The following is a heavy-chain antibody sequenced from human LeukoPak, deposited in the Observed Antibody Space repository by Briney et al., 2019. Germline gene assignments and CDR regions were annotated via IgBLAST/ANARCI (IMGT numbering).Heavy chain of an antibody. J-gene: IGHJ4*02. CDR3: ARAPYCGGDCYPPGFDY. D-gene: IGHD2-21*02. CDR2: IKEDGSEK. Sequence: PGGSLRLSCAVSGFTFSSYWMNWVRQAPGKGLEWVANIKEDGSEKNYVDSVKGRFTISRDNAKNSLYLQMDSLRAGDTALYYCARAPYCGGDCYPPGFDYWGQGTLVTVSS. CDR1: GFTFSSYW. V-gene: IGHV3-7*01.